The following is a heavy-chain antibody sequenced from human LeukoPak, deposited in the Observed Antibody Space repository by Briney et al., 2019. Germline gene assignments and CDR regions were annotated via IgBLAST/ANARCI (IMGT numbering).Heavy chain of an antibody. Sequence: SVKVSCKASGSSFSDYSLTWVRQAPGQGLEWMGSIIPIFATANYAQKFQGRITITADEPTSTAHLELRSLRSEDTAMYYCARDQCPSEVVVVGRLVFWGQGTLVTVSS. CDR1: GSSFSDYS. CDR2: IIPIFATA. CDR3: ARDQCPSEVVVVGRLVF. V-gene: IGHV1-69*01. J-gene: IGHJ4*02. D-gene: IGHD2-15*01.